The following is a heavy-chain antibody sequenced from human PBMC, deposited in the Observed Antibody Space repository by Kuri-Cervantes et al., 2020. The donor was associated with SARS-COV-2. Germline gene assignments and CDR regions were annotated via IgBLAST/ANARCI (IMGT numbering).Heavy chain of an antibody. CDR2: INHSGST. CDR1: GGSISSSSYY. D-gene: IGHD1-26*01. CDR3: ARGRIVGATPWDY. V-gene: IGHV4-39*07. J-gene: IGHJ4*02. Sequence: GSLRLSCTVSGGSISSSSYYWGWIRQPPGKGLEWIGEINHSGSTNYNPSLKSRVTISVDTSKNQFSLKLSSVTAADTAVYYCARGRIVGATPWDYWGQGTLVTVSS.